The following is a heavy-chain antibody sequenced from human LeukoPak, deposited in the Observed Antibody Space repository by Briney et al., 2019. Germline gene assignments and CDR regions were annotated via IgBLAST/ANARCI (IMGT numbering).Heavy chain of an antibody. CDR3: ARGYGSGSLLAYYYYMDV. CDR2: FDPEDGET. V-gene: IGHV1-24*01. Sequence: ASVKVSCKVSGYTLTELSMHWVRQAPGKGLEWMGGFDPEDGETIYAQKFQGRVTMTEDTSTDTAYMELSSLRSEDTAVYYCARGYGSGSLLAYYYYMDVWGKGTTVTISS. D-gene: IGHD3-10*01. J-gene: IGHJ6*03. CDR1: GYTLTELS.